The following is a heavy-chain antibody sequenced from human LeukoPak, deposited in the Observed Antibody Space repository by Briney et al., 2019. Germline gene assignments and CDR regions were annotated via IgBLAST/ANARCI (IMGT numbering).Heavy chain of an antibody. D-gene: IGHD5-18*01. Sequence: SETLSLTCAVYGGSFSGYYRSWIRQPPGKGLEWIGEINHSGSTNYNPSLKSRVTISVDTSKNQFSLKLSSVTAADTAVYYCARYHYSYLYDYWGQGTLVTVSS. J-gene: IGHJ4*02. V-gene: IGHV4-34*01. CDR2: INHSGST. CDR1: GGSFSGYY. CDR3: ARYHYSYLYDY.